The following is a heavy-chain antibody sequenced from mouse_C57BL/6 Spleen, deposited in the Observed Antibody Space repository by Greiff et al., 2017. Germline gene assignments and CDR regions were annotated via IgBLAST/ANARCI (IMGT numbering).Heavy chain of an antibody. CDR2: INPNNGGT. D-gene: IGHD3-2*02. J-gene: IGHJ2*01. Sequence: EVQLQQSGPELVKPGASVKISCKASGYTFTDYYMNWVKQSHGKSLEWIGDINPNNGGTSYNQKFKGKATLTVDKSSSTAYMELRSLTSEDSAVYYCARRGSSGYVDYWGQGTTLTVSS. CDR3: ARRGSSGYVDY. V-gene: IGHV1-26*01. CDR1: GYTFTDYY.